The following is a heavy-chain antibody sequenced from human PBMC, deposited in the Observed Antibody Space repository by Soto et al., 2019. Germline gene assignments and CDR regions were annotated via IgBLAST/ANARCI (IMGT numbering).Heavy chain of an antibody. CDR2: ISYDGSNK. Sequence: PGGSLRLSCAASGSTFSSYAMHWVRQAPGKGLEWVAVISYDGSNKYYADSVKGRFTISRDNSKNTLYLQMNSLRAEDTAVYYCARQARGKQQLGLYYYYGMDVWGQGTTVTVSS. V-gene: IGHV3-30-3*01. CDR1: GSTFSSYA. CDR3: ARQARGKQQLGLYYYYGMDV. D-gene: IGHD6-13*01. J-gene: IGHJ6*02.